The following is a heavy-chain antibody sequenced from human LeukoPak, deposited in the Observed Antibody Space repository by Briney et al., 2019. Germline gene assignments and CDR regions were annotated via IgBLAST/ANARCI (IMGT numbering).Heavy chain of an antibody. D-gene: IGHD6-13*01. V-gene: IGHV3-30*18. CDR1: GFTFSAYW. CDR2: ISYDGSNK. J-gene: IGHJ4*02. CDR3: AKDSSSSQDY. Sequence: TGGSLRLSCAASGFTFSAYWMTWVRQAPGKGLEWVAVISYDGSNKYYADSVKGRFTISRDNSKNTLYLQMNSLRAEDTAVYYCAKDSSSSQDYWGQGTLVTVSS.